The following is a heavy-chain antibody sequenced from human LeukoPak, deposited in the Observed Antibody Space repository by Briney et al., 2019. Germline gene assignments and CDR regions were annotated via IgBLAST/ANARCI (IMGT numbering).Heavy chain of an antibody. CDR3: ARLSGTFSCDY. V-gene: IGHV4-59*04. Sequence: SETLSLTCTVSGGSISSYYWSWIRQPPGKGLEWIGTIYYSGSTYYNPSLKSRVTISVDTSKNQFSLKLSSVTAADTAVYYCARLSGTFSCDYWGQGTLVTVSS. CDR2: IYYSGST. J-gene: IGHJ4*02. D-gene: IGHD3-10*01. CDR1: GGSISSYY.